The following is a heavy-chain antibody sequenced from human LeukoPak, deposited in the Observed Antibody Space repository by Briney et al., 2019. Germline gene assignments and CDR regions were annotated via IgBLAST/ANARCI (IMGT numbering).Heavy chain of an antibody. J-gene: IGHJ4*02. CDR2: ISRSSTYI. D-gene: IGHD4-23*01. CDR1: GFTFSSYT. Sequence: GGSLRLSCAASGFTFSSYTMNWVRQAPGKGLEWVSSISRSSTYIYYADSVKGRFTISRDNARNSLYLQVNSLRGEDTAVYYCARDYDEMTTVVAPNNYWGQGALDTVSS. CDR3: ARDYDEMTTVVAPNNY. V-gene: IGHV3-21*01.